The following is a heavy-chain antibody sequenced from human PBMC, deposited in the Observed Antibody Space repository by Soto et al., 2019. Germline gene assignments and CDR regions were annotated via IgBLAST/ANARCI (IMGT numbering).Heavy chain of an antibody. CDR3: ARGLEMAPFAFDI. V-gene: IGHV1-69*02. J-gene: IGHJ3*02. Sequence: QVQLVQSGAEVKKPGSSEKLSCKASGGTFSSYTISWVQQAPGQGLEWMGRIIPILGIANYAQKFQGRVTITADKSTSTAYMELSSLRSEDPAVFYCARGLEMAPFAFDIWGQGTMVTVSS. CDR2: IIPILGIA. D-gene: IGHD5-12*01. CDR1: GGTFSSYT.